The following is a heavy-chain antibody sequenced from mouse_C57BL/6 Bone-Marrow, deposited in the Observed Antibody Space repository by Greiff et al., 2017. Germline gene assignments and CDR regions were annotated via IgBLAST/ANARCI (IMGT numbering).Heavy chain of an antibody. Sequence: VQLQQSGAELVRPGASVTLSCKASGYTFTDYEMHWVKQTPVHGLDWIGAIDPETGGTAYNQKFKGKATLTADTSSSTAYMGLRSLTSEDSAVYYCTKDGRYFDFWGQGTTLTVSS. V-gene: IGHV1-15*01. CDR3: TKDGRYFDF. D-gene: IGHD2-3*01. CDR2: IDPETGGT. CDR1: GYTFTDYE. J-gene: IGHJ2*01.